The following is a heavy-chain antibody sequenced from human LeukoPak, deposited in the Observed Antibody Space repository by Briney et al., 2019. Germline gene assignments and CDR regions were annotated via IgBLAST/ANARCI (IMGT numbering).Heavy chain of an antibody. D-gene: IGHD6-13*01. J-gene: IGHJ4*02. CDR1: GFTFNNYW. CDR3: ARASYSSSSLSYYFDY. V-gene: IGHV3-7*01. CDR2: IKEDGSEK. Sequence: PGGSLRLSCAASGFTFNNYWMGWVRQAPGKGLEWVANIKEDGSEKNYVDSVKGRFTISRDNAKNSLYLQMSSLRAADTAVYYCARASYSSSSLSYYFDYWGQGTLVTVSS.